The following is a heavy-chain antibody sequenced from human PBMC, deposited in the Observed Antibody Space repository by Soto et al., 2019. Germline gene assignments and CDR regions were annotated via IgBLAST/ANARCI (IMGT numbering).Heavy chain of an antibody. CDR1: GYTFTSYG. V-gene: IGHV1-18*01. Sequence: ASVKVSCKASGYTFTSYGISWVRQAPGQGLEWMGWISAYNGNTNYAQKLQGRVTMTTDTSTSTAYMELRSLRSDDTAVYYCARLIEDIVVVPAANMADYWGQGTLVTVSS. D-gene: IGHD2-2*01. J-gene: IGHJ4*02. CDR2: ISAYNGNT. CDR3: ARLIEDIVVVPAANMADY.